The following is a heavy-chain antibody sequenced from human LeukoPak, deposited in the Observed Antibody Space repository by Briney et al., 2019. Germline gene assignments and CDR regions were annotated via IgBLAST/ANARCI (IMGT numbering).Heavy chain of an antibody. Sequence: ASVKVSCKTSGYSFTSYSITWVRQAPGQGLEWMGWISAYNGNTNYAQNLQGRVTMTTDTSTSTAYMELRSLISDDTAVYYCARGEGIFFDYWGQGTLVTVPS. J-gene: IGHJ4*02. V-gene: IGHV1-18*01. CDR2: ISAYNGNT. CDR3: ARGEGIFFDY. D-gene: IGHD3-9*01. CDR1: GYSFTSYS.